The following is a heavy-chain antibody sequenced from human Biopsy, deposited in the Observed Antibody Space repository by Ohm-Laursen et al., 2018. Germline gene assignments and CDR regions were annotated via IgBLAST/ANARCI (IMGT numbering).Heavy chain of an antibody. Sequence: GSLRLSCAASGFTFTVYSIVWVRQAPGPGPEWVSSITSRTSSTYYADSVKGRVTISRDNANNSVSLQMNNLRVDDTAVYYCARWYGDLFYDYNGMDVWGQGTTVTVSS. V-gene: IGHV3-21*01. CDR3: ARWYGDLFYDYNGMDV. CDR1: GFTFTVYS. CDR2: ITSRTSST. D-gene: IGHD3-10*01. J-gene: IGHJ6*02.